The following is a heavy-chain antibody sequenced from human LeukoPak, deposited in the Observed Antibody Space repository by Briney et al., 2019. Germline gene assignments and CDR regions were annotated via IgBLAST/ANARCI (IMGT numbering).Heavy chain of an antibody. CDR2: FYTSEHT. J-gene: IGHJ6*02. Sequence: PSETLSLTCTVSGGSISSGSYYWSWIRQPAGKGLEWIGRFYTSEHTSYNPSLKSRVTISLDTSKNQFSLKLSSVTAADTAVYYCARRRFGELWPAMGQPTGYYYGMDVWGQGTTVTVSS. CDR1: GGSISSGSYY. V-gene: IGHV4-61*02. D-gene: IGHD3-10*01. CDR3: ARRRFGELWPAMGQPTGYYYGMDV.